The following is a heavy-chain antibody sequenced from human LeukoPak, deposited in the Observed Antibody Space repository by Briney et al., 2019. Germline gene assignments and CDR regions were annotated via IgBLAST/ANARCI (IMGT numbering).Heavy chain of an antibody. CDR3: AREEDTAMAFDY. CDR1: GFTVSSNY. CDR2: IYSGGST. D-gene: IGHD5-18*01. V-gene: IGHV3-53*01. J-gene: IGHJ4*02. Sequence: GGSLRLSCAAPGFTVSSNYMSWVRQAPGKGLEWVSVIYSGGSTYYADSVKGRFTISRDNSKNTLYLQMNSLRAEDTAVDYCAREEDTAMAFDYWGQGTLVTVSS.